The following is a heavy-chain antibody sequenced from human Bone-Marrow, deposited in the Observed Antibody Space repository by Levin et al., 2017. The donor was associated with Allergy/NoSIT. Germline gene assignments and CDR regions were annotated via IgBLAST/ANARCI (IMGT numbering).Heavy chain of an antibody. Sequence: GSLRLSCTVSGGSISSYYWSWIRQPPGKGLEWIGYIYYSGSTNYNPSLKSRVTISVDTSKNQFSLKLSSVTAADTAVYYCARLYYDSSGYYRANWFDPWGQGTLVTVSS. CDR3: ARLYYDSSGYYRANWFDP. V-gene: IGHV4-59*08. D-gene: IGHD3-22*01. CDR1: GGSISSYY. CDR2: IYYSGST. J-gene: IGHJ5*02.